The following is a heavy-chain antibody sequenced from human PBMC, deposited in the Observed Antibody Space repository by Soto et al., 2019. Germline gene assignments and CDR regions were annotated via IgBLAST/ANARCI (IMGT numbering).Heavy chain of an antibody. CDR1: GFSVSTNY. CDR2: IYSAGAI. D-gene: IGHD3-22*01. J-gene: IGHJ6*02. Sequence: GGTVRLSCAASGFSVSTNYMSWVRQAPGKGLEWVAIIYSAGAIYYADSVKGRFTISRDNSKNTLYLQMNSLRAEDTAVYYCARDTRFYSDSTGLGHYYGMDVWGQGTTVTVSS. V-gene: IGHV3-53*01. CDR3: ARDTRFYSDSTGLGHYYGMDV.